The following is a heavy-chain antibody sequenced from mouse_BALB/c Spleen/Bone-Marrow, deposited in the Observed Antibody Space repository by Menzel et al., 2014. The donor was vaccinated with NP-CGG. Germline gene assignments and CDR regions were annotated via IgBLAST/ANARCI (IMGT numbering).Heavy chain of an antibody. J-gene: IGHJ2*01. CDR3: AAYLHYDGYYYFDY. CDR2: IDPENGNT. V-gene: IGHV14-1*02. CDR1: GFNIKDYY. Sequence: EVQLQQSGAELVRPGALVKLSCKASGFNIKDYYMHWVKQRPEQGLEWIGWIDPENGNTIYDPKFQGKASITADTSSNTAYLQLSSLTSEDTAVYYCAAYLHYDGYYYFDYWGQGTTLTVSS. D-gene: IGHD2-3*01.